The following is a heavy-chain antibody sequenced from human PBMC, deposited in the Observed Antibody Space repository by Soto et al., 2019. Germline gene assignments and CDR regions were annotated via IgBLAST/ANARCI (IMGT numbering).Heavy chain of an antibody. CDR3: LREDSLAFDI. V-gene: IGHV3-48*01. Sequence: EEQLVESGGGLVQPGGSLRVSCAASGFSFRSYAMNWVRQAPGKWLEWVSYISVGSGSIFYADSVKGRFTISRDDAKNSLYLQMNTLRAEDQAVYYCLREDSLAFDIWGQATMVTVSS. CDR1: GFSFRSYA. J-gene: IGHJ3*02. CDR2: ISVGSGSI. D-gene: IGHD3-22*01.